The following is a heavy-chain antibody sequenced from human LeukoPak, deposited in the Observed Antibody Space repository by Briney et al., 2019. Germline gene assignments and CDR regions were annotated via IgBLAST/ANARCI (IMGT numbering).Heavy chain of an antibody. Sequence: SETLSLTCTVSGASISSYYWSWIQQPAGKGLEWIGRFYTSGSTNYNPSLKSRVAISVDKSNNQFSLKLSSVTAADTAIYYCAREHYYDSSGYYYVESDAFDFWGQGTMVTVSS. D-gene: IGHD3-22*01. V-gene: IGHV4-4*07. CDR1: GASISSYY. J-gene: IGHJ3*01. CDR2: FYTSGST. CDR3: AREHYYDSSGYYYVESDAFDF.